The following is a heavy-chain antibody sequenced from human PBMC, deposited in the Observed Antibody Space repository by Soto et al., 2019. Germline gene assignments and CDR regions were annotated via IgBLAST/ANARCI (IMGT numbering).Heavy chain of an antibody. CDR2: IYYSGST. CDR1: GGSISSSSYY. Sequence: SETLSLTCTVSGGSISSSSYYWGWIRQPPGKGLEWIGRIYYSGSTNYNPSLKSRVTISVDTSKNQFSLKLSSVTAADTAVYYCARGAVLRYFDWLPHPAYYFDYWGQGTLVTVSS. J-gene: IGHJ4*02. D-gene: IGHD3-9*01. CDR3: ARGAVLRYFDWLPHPAYYFDY. V-gene: IGHV4-39*07.